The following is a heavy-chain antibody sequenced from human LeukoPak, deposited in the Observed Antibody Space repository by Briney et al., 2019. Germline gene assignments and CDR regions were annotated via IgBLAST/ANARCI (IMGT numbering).Heavy chain of an antibody. CDR1: GGPISSSPYY. Sequence: SETLSLTCTVSGGPISSSPYYWGWIRQPPGKGLEWIGSVSYSGSTFYNPSLKSRLTISVDTSKNQFSLKLSSLTAADTAVFYCARLSPYLGSGSSAFPDDFWGQGTLVTVSS. V-gene: IGHV4-39*01. J-gene: IGHJ4*02. D-gene: IGHD3-10*01. CDR3: ARLSPYLGSGSSAFPDDF. CDR2: VSYSGST.